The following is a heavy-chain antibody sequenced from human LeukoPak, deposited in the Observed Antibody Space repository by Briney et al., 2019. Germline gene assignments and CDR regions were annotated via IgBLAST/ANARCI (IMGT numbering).Heavy chain of an antibody. CDR1: GFIFSDYS. CDR2: ISSSSSTI. CDR3: ARVRGGWYLDY. V-gene: IGHV3-48*01. Sequence: PGGSLRLSCAASGFIFSDYSMNWVRQAPGKGLEWVSYISSSSSTIRYADSVKGRFTISRDNAKNSLFLQMNSLRAEDTAVYYCARVRGGWYLDYWGQGTLVTVSS. J-gene: IGHJ4*02. D-gene: IGHD6-19*01.